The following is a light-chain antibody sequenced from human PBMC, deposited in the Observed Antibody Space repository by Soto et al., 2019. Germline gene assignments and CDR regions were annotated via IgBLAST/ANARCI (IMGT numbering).Light chain of an antibody. CDR2: DAS. CDR3: QQYNTYSRT. V-gene: IGKV1-5*01. Sequence: DIQKTQSPSTLSASVGDRVTITCRASQSISFWLAWYQQKPGKAPKLLIYDASILESGVPSRFSGSGSGTEFTLTTSSLQPDDFATYYCQQYNTYSRTFGQGTKVDI. J-gene: IGKJ1*01. CDR1: QSISFW.